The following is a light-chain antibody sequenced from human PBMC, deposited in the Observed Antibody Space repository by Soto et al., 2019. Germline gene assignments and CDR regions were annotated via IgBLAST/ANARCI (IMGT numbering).Light chain of an antibody. V-gene: IGKV1-39*01. CDR3: QQTYRDPA. CDR2: TAS. Sequence: DIQMTQSPSSLSASVGERVTITCRASQSISNFLGWYQQKLGKAPNLLIYTASTLRSGVPSRFSRTESGTDYTLTISILQPEDSTNYYWQQTYRDPAFGQGTKVEI. J-gene: IGKJ1*01. CDR1: QSISNF.